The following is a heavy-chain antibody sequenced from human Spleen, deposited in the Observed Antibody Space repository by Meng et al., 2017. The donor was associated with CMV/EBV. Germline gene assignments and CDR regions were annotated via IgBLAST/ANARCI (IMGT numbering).Heavy chain of an antibody. D-gene: IGHD5-24*01. CDR1: GFTFSSYA. CDR3: AKDSWGRDGYNYFDY. V-gene: IGHV3-23*01. Sequence: GGSLRLSCAASGFTFSSYAMSWVRQTPGKGLEWVSAISGTGDSTYYADSVKGRFTISRDNSKNTLYLQMNSLRAEDTAVYYCAKDSWGRDGYNYFDYWGQGTLVTVSS. CDR2: ISGTGDST. J-gene: IGHJ4*02.